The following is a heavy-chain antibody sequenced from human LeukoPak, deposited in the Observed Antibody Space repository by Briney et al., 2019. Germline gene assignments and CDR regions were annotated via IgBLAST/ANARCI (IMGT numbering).Heavy chain of an antibody. Sequence: PGGSLRLSCAASGFTFSSYAISWVRQAPGKGLEWVSSISSSSSYIYYADSVKGRFTISRDNAKNSLYLQMNSLRAEDTAVYYCASHYYDSSGFDYWGQGTLVTVSS. CDR3: ASHYYDSSGFDY. CDR1: GFTFSSYA. V-gene: IGHV3-21*01. D-gene: IGHD3-22*01. J-gene: IGHJ4*02. CDR2: ISSSSSYI.